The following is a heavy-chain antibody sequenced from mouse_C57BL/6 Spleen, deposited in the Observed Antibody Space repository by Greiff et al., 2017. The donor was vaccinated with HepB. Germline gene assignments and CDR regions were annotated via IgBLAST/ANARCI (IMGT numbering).Heavy chain of an antibody. V-gene: IGHV1-26*01. CDR2: INPNNGGT. Sequence: EVQLQQSGPELVKPGDSVKISCKASGYTFTDYYMNWVKQSHGKSLEWIGDINPNNGGTSYNQKFKGKATLTVDKSSSTAYMELRSLTSEDSAVYYCARGGFAYWGQGTLVTVSA. CDR1: GYTFTDYY. J-gene: IGHJ3*01. CDR3: ARGGFAY.